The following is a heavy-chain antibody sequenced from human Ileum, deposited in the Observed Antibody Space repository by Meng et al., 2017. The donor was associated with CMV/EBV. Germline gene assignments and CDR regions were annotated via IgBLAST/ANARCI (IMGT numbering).Heavy chain of an antibody. CDR3: ARHVQQDRYYFYYGIDV. V-gene: IGHV5-51*01. D-gene: IGHD5-18*01. J-gene: IGHJ6*02. Sequence: GESLKISCKGSGYSFTNNWIGWVRQMPGKGLEWMGIIYPGDSDTRYSPSFQGQVTISVDKSISTAYLQWSSLEASDTAMYYCARHVQQDRYYFYYGIDVWGQGTPVTVSS. CDR2: IYPGDSDT. CDR1: GYSFTNNW.